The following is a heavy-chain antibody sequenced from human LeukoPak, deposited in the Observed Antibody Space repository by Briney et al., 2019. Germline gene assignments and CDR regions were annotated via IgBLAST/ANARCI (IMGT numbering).Heavy chain of an antibody. Sequence: PGGSLRLSCAASGSTFSSYSMNWVCQAPGKGLEWVSSISSSSSYIYYADSVKGRFTISRDNAKNSLYLQMNSLRAEDTAVYYCARGRRGGTAFDYWGQGTLVTVSS. D-gene: IGHD2-21*02. CDR2: ISSSSSYI. V-gene: IGHV3-21*01. CDR1: GSTFSSYS. CDR3: ARGRRGGTAFDY. J-gene: IGHJ4*02.